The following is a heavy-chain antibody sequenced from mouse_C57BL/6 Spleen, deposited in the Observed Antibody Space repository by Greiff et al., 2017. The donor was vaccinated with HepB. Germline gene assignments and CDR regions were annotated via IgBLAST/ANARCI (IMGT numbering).Heavy chain of an antibody. CDR3: SRAQITTVVATEAMDY. J-gene: IGHJ4*01. D-gene: IGHD1-1*01. V-gene: IGHV1-72*01. Sequence: VQLQQPGAELVKPGASVKLSCKASGYTFTSYWMHWVKQRPGRGLEWIGRIDPNSGGTKYNEKFKSKATLTVDKPSSTTYMQLSSLTSEDSAVYYCSRAQITTVVATEAMDYWGQGTSVTVSS. CDR2: IDPNSGGT. CDR1: GYTFTSYW.